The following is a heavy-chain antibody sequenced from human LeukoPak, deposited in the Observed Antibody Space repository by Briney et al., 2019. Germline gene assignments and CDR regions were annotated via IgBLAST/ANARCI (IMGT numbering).Heavy chain of an antibody. CDR2: ISSSSSYI. CDR1: GFTFSGYS. V-gene: IGHV3-21*01. CDR3: ARTLYGGKPPFDY. D-gene: IGHD4-23*01. Sequence: GGSLRLSCVASGFTFSGYSMNWVRQAPGKGLEWVSSISSSSSYIYYADSVKGRFTISRDNAKNSLYLQMNSLRAEDTAVYFCARTLYGGKPPFDYWGQGTLVTVSS. J-gene: IGHJ4*02.